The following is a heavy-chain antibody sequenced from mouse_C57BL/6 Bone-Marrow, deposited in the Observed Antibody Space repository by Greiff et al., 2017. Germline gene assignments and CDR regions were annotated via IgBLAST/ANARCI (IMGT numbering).Heavy chain of an antibody. CDR2: INPDSSTI. D-gene: IGHD1-1*01. Sequence: EVKVVESGGGLVQPGGSLKLSCAASGIDFSRYWMSWVRRAPGKGLEWIGEINPDSSTINYAPSLKDKFIISRDNAKNTLYLQMSKVRSEDTALYYCARLTPVYYYGSSIYAMDYWGQGTSVTVSS. V-gene: IGHV4-1*01. CDR3: ARLTPVYYYGSSIYAMDY. CDR1: GIDFSRYW. J-gene: IGHJ4*01.